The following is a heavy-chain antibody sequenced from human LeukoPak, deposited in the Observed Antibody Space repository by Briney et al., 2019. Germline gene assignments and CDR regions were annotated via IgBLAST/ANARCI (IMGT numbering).Heavy chain of an antibody. CDR3: ARGAAADATGSYCSGGSCYSVFWFDP. Sequence: SDTLSLTCTVSGGSISSGSYYWSWIRQPAGKGLEWIGRIYTSGSTNYNPSLKSRVTISVDTSKNQFSLKLSSVTAADTAVYYCARGAAADATGSYCSGGSCYSVFWFDPWGQGTLVTVSS. J-gene: IGHJ5*02. CDR1: GGSISSGSYY. V-gene: IGHV4-61*02. D-gene: IGHD2-15*01. CDR2: IYTSGST.